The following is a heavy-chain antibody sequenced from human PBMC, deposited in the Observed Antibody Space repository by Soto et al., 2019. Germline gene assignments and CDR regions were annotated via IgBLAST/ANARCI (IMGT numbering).Heavy chain of an antibody. CDR3: ARDLYCSGGSCYDAFDI. D-gene: IGHD2-15*01. CDR2: IYRGGST. V-gene: IGHV3-66*01. Sequence: EVQLVESGGGLVQPGGSLRLSCAASGFTVSSNYMSWVRQAPGKGLEWVSVIYRGGSTYYADSVKGRFTISRDNSKNTLYLQMNSLRAEDTAVYYCARDLYCSGGSCYDAFDIWGQGTMVTVSS. CDR1: GFTVSSNY. J-gene: IGHJ3*02.